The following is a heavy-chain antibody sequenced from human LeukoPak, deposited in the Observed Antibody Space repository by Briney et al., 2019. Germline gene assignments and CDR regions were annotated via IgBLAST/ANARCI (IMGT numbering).Heavy chain of an antibody. D-gene: IGHD3-3*01. CDR3: ARMTKEIGDASDF. V-gene: IGHV1-18*01. CDR2: INPNKGNT. Sequence: GASVKVSGKTSGYICTSHGITWVRQVPGQGLQWMGWINPNKGNTNYEPRVQGRVPMTTDISSSTAYMELRGLRSDDTAVYSCARMTKEIGDASDFWGQGTLVIVSS. J-gene: IGHJ3*01. CDR1: GYICTSHG.